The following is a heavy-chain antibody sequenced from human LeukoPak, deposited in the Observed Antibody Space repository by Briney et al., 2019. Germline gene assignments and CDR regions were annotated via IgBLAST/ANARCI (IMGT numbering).Heavy chain of an antibody. Sequence: PGGSLRLSCEASGFTFSSYAFHWVRQAPGKGLEWVAFLSSDGNSKYYADSVKGRSTISRDNSKNTLYLQMNSLRAEDTAVYYCARDPNWDDAFDIWGQGTMVTVSS. CDR3: ARDPNWDDAFDI. CDR2: LSSDGNSK. CDR1: GFTFSSYA. J-gene: IGHJ3*02. D-gene: IGHD7-27*01. V-gene: IGHV3-30-3*01.